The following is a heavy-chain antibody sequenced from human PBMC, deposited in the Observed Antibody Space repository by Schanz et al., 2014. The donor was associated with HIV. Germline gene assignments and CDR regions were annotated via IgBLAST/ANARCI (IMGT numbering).Heavy chain of an antibody. Sequence: AQLVESGGGVVQPGGSLRLSCAASGFSSSNSVIHWVRQAPGKGLEWVSAISGSGGSTYYADSVKGRFTISRDNSKNTLYLQMNSLRAEDTAVYYCANSGYCTNGVCYTRGDGTDVWGRGTTVTVSS. J-gene: IGHJ6*02. CDR2: ISGSGGST. CDR3: ANSGYCTNGVCYTRGDGTDV. CDR1: GFSSSNSV. D-gene: IGHD2-8*01. V-gene: IGHV3-23*04.